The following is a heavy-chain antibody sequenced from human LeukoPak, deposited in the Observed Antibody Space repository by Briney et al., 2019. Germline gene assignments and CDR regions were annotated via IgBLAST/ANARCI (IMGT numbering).Heavy chain of an antibody. V-gene: IGHV3-21*01. Sequence: PGGSLRLSCAASGFTFSSYSMNWVRQAPGKGLGWVSSISGTSSYIYYADPVKGRFTISRDNAKNSLYLQMNSLRAEDMAVYYCAREAPRTDFWSGYYFDYWGQGALVTVSS. CDR3: AREAPRTDFWSGYYFDY. CDR2: ISGTSSYI. J-gene: IGHJ4*02. CDR1: GFTFSSYS. D-gene: IGHD3-3*01.